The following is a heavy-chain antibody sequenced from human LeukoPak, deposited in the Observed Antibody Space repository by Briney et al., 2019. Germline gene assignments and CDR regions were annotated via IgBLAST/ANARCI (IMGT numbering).Heavy chain of an antibody. J-gene: IGHJ4*02. Sequence: GGSLRLSCAASGFTFSSYSMNWVRQAPGKGLEWVSYISSSSSTIYYADSVKGRFTISRDNAKNSLYLQMNSLRAEDTVVYYCAKTCCYFDYWGQGTLVTVSS. CDR1: GFTFSSYS. V-gene: IGHV3-48*01. CDR3: AKTCCYFDY. CDR2: ISSSSSTI.